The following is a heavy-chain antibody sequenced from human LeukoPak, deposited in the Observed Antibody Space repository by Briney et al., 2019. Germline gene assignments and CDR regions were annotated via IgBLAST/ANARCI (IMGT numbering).Heavy chain of an antibody. V-gene: IGHV3-74*01. D-gene: IGHD6-19*01. Sequence: GGSLRLSCAASGFTFSTYWMHWVRQAPGKGLVWVSRINSDGSSTTYADSVKGRFTISRDNAKNTLYLQRNSLRAEDTAVYYCARVINSGWLGELSDWGQGTLVTVSS. CDR1: GFTFSTYW. CDR3: ARVINSGWLGELSD. J-gene: IGHJ4*02. CDR2: INSDGSST.